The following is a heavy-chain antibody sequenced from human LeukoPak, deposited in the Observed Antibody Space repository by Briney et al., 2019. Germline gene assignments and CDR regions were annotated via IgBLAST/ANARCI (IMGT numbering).Heavy chain of an antibody. CDR1: GYTFTSYG. J-gene: IGHJ5*02. Sequence: ASVKVSCKASGYTFTSYGISWVRQAPGQGLEWMGWISAYNGNTNYAQKLQGRVTMTTDTSTSTAYMELSSLRSEDTAVYYCARARRITMIVASFDPWGQGTLVTVSS. CDR3: ARARRITMIVASFDP. V-gene: IGHV1-18*01. D-gene: IGHD3-22*01. CDR2: ISAYNGNT.